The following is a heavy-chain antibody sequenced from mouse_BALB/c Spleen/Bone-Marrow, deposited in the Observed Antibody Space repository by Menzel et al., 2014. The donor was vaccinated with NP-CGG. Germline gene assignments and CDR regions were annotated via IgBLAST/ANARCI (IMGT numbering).Heavy chain of an antibody. V-gene: IGHV1S22*01. CDR3: TRGDGNYWYFDV. D-gene: IGHD2-1*01. CDR2: IYPGSGST. CDR1: GYTFTSYW. Sequence: LQQSGSVLVRPGASVKLSCKASGYTFTSYWMHWVKQRHGQGLEWIGNIYPGSGSTNYDEKFKSKGTLTVDTSSSTAYMHLSSLTSEDSAVYYCTRGDGNYWYFDVWGAGTTVTVSS. J-gene: IGHJ1*01.